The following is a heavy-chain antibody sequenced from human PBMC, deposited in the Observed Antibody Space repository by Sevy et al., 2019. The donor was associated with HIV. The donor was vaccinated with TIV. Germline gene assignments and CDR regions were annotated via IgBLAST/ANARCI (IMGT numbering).Heavy chain of an antibody. Sequence: GGSLRLSCAASGFTFSSYGMHWVRQAPGKGLEWVAGISYDGSNKDYADSVKGRFTISRDNSKNTLYLQMNSLRAEDTAVYYCAKETADGTFDYWGQGTLVTVSS. D-gene: IGHD1-1*01. CDR2: ISYDGSNK. V-gene: IGHV3-30*18. J-gene: IGHJ4*02. CDR1: GFTFSSYG. CDR3: AKETADGTFDY.